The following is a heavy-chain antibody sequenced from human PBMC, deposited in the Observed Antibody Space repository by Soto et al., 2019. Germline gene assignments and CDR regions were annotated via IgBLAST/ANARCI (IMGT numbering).Heavy chain of an antibody. D-gene: IGHD3-22*01. J-gene: IGHJ2*01. CDR1: EFTFSSYA. CDR3: AKDLFQDDSSGYDWYFDL. V-gene: IGHV3-23*01. CDR2: ISGSGGST. Sequence: EVQLLESGGGLVQPGGSLRLSCAASEFTFSSYAMSWVRQAPGKGLEWVSAISGSGGSTYYADSVKGRFTISRDNSKNTLYLQMNSLRAEDTAVYYCAKDLFQDDSSGYDWYFDLWGRGTLVTVSS.